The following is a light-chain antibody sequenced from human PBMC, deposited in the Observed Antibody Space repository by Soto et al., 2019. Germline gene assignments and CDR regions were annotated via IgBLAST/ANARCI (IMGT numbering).Light chain of an antibody. Sequence: DIQMTQSPSSVSASVGDRVTITCRASRGISSWLAWYQQKPGKAPKLLIYAASSLQSGVPSRFSGSGSGTDFALTISSLQPEHFATYYCQQANSFPPNTFGQGTKLQIK. CDR1: RGISSW. CDR3: QQANSFPPNT. CDR2: AAS. V-gene: IGKV1-12*01. J-gene: IGKJ2*01.